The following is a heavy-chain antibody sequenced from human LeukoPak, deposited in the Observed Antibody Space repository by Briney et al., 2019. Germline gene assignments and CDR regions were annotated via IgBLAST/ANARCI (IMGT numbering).Heavy chain of an antibody. CDR2: ISAYNGNT. Sequence: ASVKVSCKASGYTFTSYGISWVRQAPGQGLEWMGWISAYNGNTNYAQKFQGRVTITADESTSTAYMELSSLRYEDTAVYYCTRDAAVYDSSAYYYLWWGQGTLVTVSS. J-gene: IGHJ4*02. CDR1: GYTFTSYG. V-gene: IGHV1-18*01. D-gene: IGHD3-22*01. CDR3: TRDAAVYDSSAYYYLW.